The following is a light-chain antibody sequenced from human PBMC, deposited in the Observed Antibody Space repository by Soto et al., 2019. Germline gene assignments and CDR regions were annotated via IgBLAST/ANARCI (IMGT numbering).Light chain of an antibody. J-gene: IGKJ1*01. Sequence: DIQMTQSPSPLSASVGDSVTITCRASQTIKTYLNWYRHKPGEAPKLLIYAASRLQTGVPSRFSGSGSGTFFTLSISSLQPEDFATDYCQHTYSTPGTFGQGTKVEV. CDR3: QHTYSTPGT. V-gene: IGKV1-39*01. CDR1: QTIKTY. CDR2: AAS.